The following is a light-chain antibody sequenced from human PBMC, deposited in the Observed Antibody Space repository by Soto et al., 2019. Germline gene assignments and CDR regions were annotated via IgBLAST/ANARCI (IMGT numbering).Light chain of an antibody. CDR3: QQYNNWPWT. Sequence: EIVMRQSPATLSVSPGGRATLSCRASQSISDTLAWYQQKPGQAPRLLIYSASRRATGFPGRFSGSGSGADFTLTISSLQSEDLAVYYCQQYNNWPWTFGQGTKV. CDR1: QSISDT. J-gene: IGKJ1*01. V-gene: IGKV3-15*01. CDR2: SAS.